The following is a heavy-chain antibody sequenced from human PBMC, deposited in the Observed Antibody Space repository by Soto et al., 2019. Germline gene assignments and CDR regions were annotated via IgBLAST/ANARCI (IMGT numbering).Heavy chain of an antibody. V-gene: IGHV3-33*01. J-gene: IGHJ3*02. D-gene: IGHD6-19*01. CDR2: IWYDGSNK. Sequence: SGGSLRLSCAASGFTFSSYGMHWVRQAPGKGLEWVAVIWYDGSNKYYADSMKGRFTISRDNSKNTLYLQMNSLRAEDTAVYYCARQQWLTDAFDIWGQGTMVTVSS. CDR1: GFTFSSYG. CDR3: ARQQWLTDAFDI.